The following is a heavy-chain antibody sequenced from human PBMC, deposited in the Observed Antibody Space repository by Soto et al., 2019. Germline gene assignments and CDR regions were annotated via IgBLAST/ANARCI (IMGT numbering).Heavy chain of an antibody. CDR3: ARVGDSSGYYYFTD. V-gene: IGHV3-21*04. CDR1: GFTFSSYS. D-gene: IGHD3-22*01. J-gene: IGHJ4*02. CDR2: ISSSSSYI. Sequence: GGSLRLSCAASGFTFSSYSMNWVRQAPGKGLEWVSSISSSSSYIYYADSVKGRFTISRDNAKNSLYLQMNSLRAEDTALYYCARVGDSSGYYYFTDWGQGTLVTVS.